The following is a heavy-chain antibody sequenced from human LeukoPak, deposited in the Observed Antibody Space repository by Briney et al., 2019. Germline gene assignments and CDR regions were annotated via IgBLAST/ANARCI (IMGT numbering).Heavy chain of an antibody. J-gene: IGHJ3*02. CDR3: ARGGMTAIRSDAFDI. V-gene: IGHV3-21*01. CDR1: GLTFSIYD. Sequence: TGGSQRLFCALSGLTFSIYDTNWARHATGEGREWVSSLTTDSRYIYYADSVNGRFTISRDNAKNSLYLEMNNLRAEDTAVYYCARGGMTAIRSDAFDIWGQGTKVTVSS. D-gene: IGHD2-21*02. CDR2: LTTDSRYI.